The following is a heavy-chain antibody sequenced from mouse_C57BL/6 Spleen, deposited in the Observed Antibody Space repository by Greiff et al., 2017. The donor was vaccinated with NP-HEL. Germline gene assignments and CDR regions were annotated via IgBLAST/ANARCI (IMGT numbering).Heavy chain of an antibody. V-gene: IGHV1-20*01. D-gene: IGHD1-1*01. CDR2: INPCNGDT. CDR3: ARDYYGSKGFAY. Sequence: EVQLQESGPELVKPGDSVKISCKASGYSFTGYFMNWVMQSHGKSLEWIGRINPCNGDTFYNQKFKGKATLTVDKSSSTAHMELRSLTSEDSAVYYCARDYYGSKGFAYWGQGTLVTVSA. CDR1: GYSFTGYF. J-gene: IGHJ3*01.